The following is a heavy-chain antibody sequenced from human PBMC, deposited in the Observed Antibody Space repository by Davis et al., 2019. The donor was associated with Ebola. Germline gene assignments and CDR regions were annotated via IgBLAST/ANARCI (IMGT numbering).Heavy chain of an antibody. CDR3: ARKIQWLVLYYYGMDV. Sequence: LSLTCTVSGGSISSSSYYWGWIRQPPGKGLEWVSYISSSGSTIYYADSVKGRFTISRDNAKNSLYLQMNSLRAEDTAVYYCARKIQWLVLYYYGMDVWGQGTTVTVSS. D-gene: IGHD6-19*01. J-gene: IGHJ6*02. CDR1: GGSISSSSYY. V-gene: IGHV3-11*01. CDR2: ISSSGSTI.